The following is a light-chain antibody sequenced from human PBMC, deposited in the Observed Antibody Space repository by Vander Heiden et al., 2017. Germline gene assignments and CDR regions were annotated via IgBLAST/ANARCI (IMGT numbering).Light chain of an antibody. J-gene: IGLJ3*02. CDR2: SDK. CDR3: EAEEDSRNGRV. CDR1: TSNIGSNT. Sequence: QSVLTQPPSSSGTPGQRVTISCSVSTSNIGSNTVVGYQQFPGATPRLLIYSDKRRHPGVHDGFSGSKSGTTASVTTSGLQAEEEADYYCEAEEDSRNGRVFGGGTKRTVL. V-gene: IGLV1-44*01.